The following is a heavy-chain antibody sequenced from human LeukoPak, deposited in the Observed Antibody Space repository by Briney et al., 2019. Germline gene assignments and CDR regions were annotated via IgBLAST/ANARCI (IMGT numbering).Heavy chain of an antibody. CDR2: INAGNGNT. J-gene: IGHJ6*03. D-gene: IGHD3-9*01. V-gene: IGHV1-3*03. CDR3: ARGASSGLRYFDWLLSDYYYYMDV. Sequence: ASVKVSCKASGYTFTSYAMHWVRQAPGQGLEWMGWINAGNGNTKYSQEFQGRVTMTRNTSISTAYMELSSLRSEDTAVYYCARGASSGLRYFDWLLSDYYYYMDVWGKGTTVTISS. CDR1: GYTFTSYA.